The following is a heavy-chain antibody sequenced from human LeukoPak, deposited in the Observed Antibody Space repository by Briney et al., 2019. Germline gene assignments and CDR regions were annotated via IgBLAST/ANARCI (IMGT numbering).Heavy chain of an antibody. CDR1: LGTFNSYS. CDR3: ARGESSGYIHLDY. D-gene: IGHD3-22*01. Sequence: SSVNVSYKASLGTFNSYSISWLRQAPRQGREGMGRIIPILGIANYAQKFKGRVTINADKSTSKAYMELSRLRSEDTVVYYCARGESSGYIHLDYWGQGTLVTVSS. V-gene: IGHV1-69*04. CDR2: IIPILGIA. J-gene: IGHJ4*02.